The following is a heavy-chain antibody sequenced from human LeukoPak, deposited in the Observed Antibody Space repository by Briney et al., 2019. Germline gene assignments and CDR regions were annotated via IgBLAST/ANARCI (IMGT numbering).Heavy chain of an antibody. CDR1: GGSISSSSYY. D-gene: IGHD3-22*01. Sequence: SETLSLTCTVSGGSISSSSYYWGWIRQPPGKGLEWLGSIYYSGSTYYNPSLKSRVTISVNTSKNQFSLKLSSVTAADTAVYYCASDLLPSSGYYYDAFDIWGQGTMVTVSS. J-gene: IGHJ3*02. CDR3: ASDLLPSSGYYYDAFDI. CDR2: IYYSGST. V-gene: IGHV4-39*01.